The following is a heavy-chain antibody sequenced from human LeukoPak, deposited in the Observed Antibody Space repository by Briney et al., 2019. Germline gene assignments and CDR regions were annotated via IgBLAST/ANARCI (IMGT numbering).Heavy chain of an antibody. V-gene: IGHV3-74*01. Sequence: PGGSLRLSCAASGFTFSSYWMHWVRQAPGKGLVWVSRINSDGSSTSYADSVKGRFTTSRDNAKNTLYLQMNSLRAEDAAVYYCARDTDTVTTILDYWGQGALVTVSS. CDR1: GFTFSSYW. D-gene: IGHD4-17*01. J-gene: IGHJ4*02. CDR3: ARDTDTVTTILDY. CDR2: INSDGSST.